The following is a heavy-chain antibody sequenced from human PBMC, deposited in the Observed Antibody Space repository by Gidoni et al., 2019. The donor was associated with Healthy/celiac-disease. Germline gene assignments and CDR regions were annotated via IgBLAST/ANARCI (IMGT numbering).Heavy chain of an antibody. V-gene: IGHV1-18*04. CDR3: ARDPGIAVAHPNWFDP. Sequence: QVQLVQSGAEVKKPGASVKVSCKASGSTFTSYGISWVRQAPGQGLQWMGWISAYNGNTNYAQKLQGRVTMTTDTSTSTAYMELRSLRSDDTAVYYCARDPGIAVAHPNWFDPWGQGTLVTVSS. CDR1: GSTFTSYG. CDR2: ISAYNGNT. J-gene: IGHJ5*02. D-gene: IGHD6-19*01.